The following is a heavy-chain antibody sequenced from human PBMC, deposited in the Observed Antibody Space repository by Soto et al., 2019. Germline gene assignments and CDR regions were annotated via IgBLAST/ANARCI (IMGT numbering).Heavy chain of an antibody. V-gene: IGHV4-31*03. J-gene: IGHJ6*02. CDR2: IYYSGST. CDR1: GGSISSGGYY. CDR3: ARDGRYYDFWSGYYNYDMDV. Sequence: SETLSLTCTVSGGSISSGGYYWSWIRQHPGKGLEWIGYIYYSGSTYSNPSLKSRVIISVDTSKNQFSQKLSSVTAAATAVYYCARDGRYYDFWSGYYNYDMDVWGQGATVTVSS. D-gene: IGHD3-3*01.